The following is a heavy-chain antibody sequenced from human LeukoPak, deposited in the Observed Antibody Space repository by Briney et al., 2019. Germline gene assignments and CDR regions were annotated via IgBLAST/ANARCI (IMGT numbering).Heavy chain of an antibody. CDR3: ARAFKYSMSGYYFDY. V-gene: IGHV3-20*04. CDR2: INWNGGGT. CDR1: GFTFDDYG. D-gene: IGHD2-21*01. Sequence: PGGSLRLSXAASGFTFDDYGMSWVRQAPGKGLEWVSGINWNGGGTSYDDSVKSRFTISRDNTKNTLYLQMNRLRAEDTALYYCARAFKYSMSGYYFDYWGQGTLVTVSA. J-gene: IGHJ4*02.